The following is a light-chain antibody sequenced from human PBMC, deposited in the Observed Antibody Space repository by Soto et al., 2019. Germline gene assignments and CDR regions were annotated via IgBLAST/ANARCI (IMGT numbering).Light chain of an antibody. CDR1: QSLLHSNGYNY. CDR2: LGS. CDR3: MQALQTPG. J-gene: IGKJ3*01. Sequence: DIVMTQSPLSLPVTPGEPASISCRSSQSLLHSNGYNYLDWYLQKPGQSPQLLIYLGSNRASGVPDRISGSGSGTDFTLKISRVEAEDVRVYYCMQALQTPGFGPGTKVDIK. V-gene: IGKV2-28*01.